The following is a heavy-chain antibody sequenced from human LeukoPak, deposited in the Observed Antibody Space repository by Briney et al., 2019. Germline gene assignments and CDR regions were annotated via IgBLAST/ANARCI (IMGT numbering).Heavy chain of an antibody. CDR2: VNPTGGST. Sequence: GSVKVSCKASGYIFTSYYMHWVRQAPGQGREWMGIVNPTGGSTSYAQKFQDRITMTRDTSTSTVYMELSSLRSEDTAVYYCARDGCSGWHCFDYWGQGTLVTVSS. CDR1: GYIFTSYY. CDR3: ARDGCSGWHCFDY. D-gene: IGHD6-19*01. V-gene: IGHV1-46*01. J-gene: IGHJ4*02.